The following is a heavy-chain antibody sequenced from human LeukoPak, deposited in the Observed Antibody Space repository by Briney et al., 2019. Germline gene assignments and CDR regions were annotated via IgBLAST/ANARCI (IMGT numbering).Heavy chain of an antibody. D-gene: IGHD4/OR15-4a*01. Sequence: GGSLRLSCAASGFTISDSVMHWVRQASGKAPEWVGRIGRKANSDATAYAASVKGRFTISRDNSKNTLYLQMNSLRAEDTAVYYCARRAGAYSHPYDYWGQGTLVTVSS. CDR3: ARRAGAYSHPYDY. V-gene: IGHV3-73*01. CDR2: IGRKANSDAT. J-gene: IGHJ4*02. CDR1: GFTISDSV.